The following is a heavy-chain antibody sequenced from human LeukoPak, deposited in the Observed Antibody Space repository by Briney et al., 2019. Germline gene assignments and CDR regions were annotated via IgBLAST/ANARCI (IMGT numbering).Heavy chain of an antibody. CDR2: INYNGDYT. CDR1: GFTFSSYA. CDR3: ARRVTDFDY. J-gene: IGHJ4*02. V-gene: IGHV3-21*01. Sequence: GGSLRLSCAASGFTFSSYAMSWVRQAPGKGLEWVSTINYNGDYTYYADSVKGRFTISRDNAKNSLYLQMNSLRAEDTAVYYCARRVTDFDYWGQGTLVTVSS. D-gene: IGHD4-23*01.